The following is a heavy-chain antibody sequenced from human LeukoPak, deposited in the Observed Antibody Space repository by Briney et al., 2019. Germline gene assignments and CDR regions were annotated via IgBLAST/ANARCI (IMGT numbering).Heavy chain of an antibody. CDR3: AKDSARSGSYYPPLDY. Sequence: LPGGSLRLSCAASGFTFSSYSMNWVRQAPGKGLEWVSTISGSGDNTYYADSVKGRFTISRDNSKNTLYLQMNSLRAEDTAVYYCAKDSARSGSYYPPLDYWGQGTLVTVSS. V-gene: IGHV3-23*01. CDR2: ISGSGDNT. CDR1: GFTFSSYS. D-gene: IGHD3-10*01. J-gene: IGHJ4*02.